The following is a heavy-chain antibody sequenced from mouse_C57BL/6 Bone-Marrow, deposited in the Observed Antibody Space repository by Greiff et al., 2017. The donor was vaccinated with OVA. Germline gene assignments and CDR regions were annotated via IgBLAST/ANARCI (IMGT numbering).Heavy chain of an antibody. CDR1: GYTFTSYW. V-gene: IGHV1-5*01. CDR2: IYPGNSDT. CDR3: TRGGTPIYYGFAY. Sequence: VQLQQSGTVLARPGASVKMSCKTSGYTFTSYWMPWVKQRPGQGLEWIGAIYPGNSDTSSNQKFKGKAKLTAVTSASTAYMELSSLTNEDSAVYYCTRGGTPIYYGFAYWGQGTLVTVSA. J-gene: IGHJ3*01. D-gene: IGHD2-1*01.